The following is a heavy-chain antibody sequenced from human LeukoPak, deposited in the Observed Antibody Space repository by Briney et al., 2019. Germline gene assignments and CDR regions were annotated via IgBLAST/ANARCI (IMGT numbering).Heavy chain of an antibody. CDR1: GFTFSDYN. D-gene: IGHD3-9*01. CDR2: ITNGGSTI. Sequence: KPGGSLRLSCAASGFTFSDYNINWIRQAPGKGLEWVSYITNGGSTIHHADSVKGRFTISRDNAKKTLYLQMNSLRAEDTAVYYCARSIGLTGGGVDVWGQGTTVTVSS. V-gene: IGHV3-11*01. J-gene: IGHJ6*02. CDR3: ARSIGLTGGGVDV.